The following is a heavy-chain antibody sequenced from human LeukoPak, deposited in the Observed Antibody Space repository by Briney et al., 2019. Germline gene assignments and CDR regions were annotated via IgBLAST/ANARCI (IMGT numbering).Heavy chain of an antibody. V-gene: IGHV4-30-4*07. CDR2: IYYSGNS. CDR3: ARGYGDYYFDY. J-gene: IGHJ4*02. CDR1: GGSISSGGYS. Sequence: PSETLSLTCVVSGGSISSGGYSWSWIRQPPGKGLEWIGYIYYSGNSYYNPSLKSRVTISVDTSKNQFSLKLSSVTAADTAVYYCARGYGDYYFDYWGQGTLVTVSS. D-gene: IGHD4-17*01.